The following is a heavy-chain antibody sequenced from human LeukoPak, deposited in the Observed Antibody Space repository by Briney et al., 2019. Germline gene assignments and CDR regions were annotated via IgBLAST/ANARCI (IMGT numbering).Heavy chain of an antibody. CDR1: GFTFSSYG. CDR3: AKDLLYGDYPSSGMDV. J-gene: IGHJ6*02. CDR2: ISYDGSNK. D-gene: IGHD4-17*01. Sequence: GRSLRLSCAASGFTFSSYGMHWVRQAPGKGLEWVAVISYDGSNKYYADSVKGRFTISRDNSENTLYLQMNSLRAEDTAVYYCAKDLLYGDYPSSGMDVWGQGTTVTVSS. V-gene: IGHV3-30*18.